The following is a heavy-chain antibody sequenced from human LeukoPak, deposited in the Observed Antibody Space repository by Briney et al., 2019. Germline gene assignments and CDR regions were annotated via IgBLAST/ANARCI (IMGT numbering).Heavy chain of an antibody. CDR3: ARFYGSGSCEFDP. CDR1: RFTFSSHS. Sequence: GGSLRLSCAASRFTFSSHSMTWVRQAPGEGLKWILYINSVGSAMYYADSVNGRFTLSRDNATNSLSLPIDNLSGQDKAAYFSARFYGSGSCEFDPWGQGTLVTVSS. CDR2: INSVGSAM. V-gene: IGHV3-48*01. J-gene: IGHJ5*02. D-gene: IGHD3-10*01.